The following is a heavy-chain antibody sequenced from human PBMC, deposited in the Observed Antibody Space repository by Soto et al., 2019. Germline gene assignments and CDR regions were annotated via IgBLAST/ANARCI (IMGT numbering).Heavy chain of an antibody. CDR3: ARAGCDGGSCYTIVGLRYGMDV. CDR1: GFTFSSYV. J-gene: IGHJ6*02. V-gene: IGHV3-30-3*01. CDR2: ISYDGNNK. Sequence: QVQLVESGGGVVQPGRSLRLSCAASGFTFSSYVMYWVRQAPGKGLEWVAVISYDGNNKYYADSVKGRFTISRDNSKNTLYLQMNSLRAEDTAVYYCARAGCDGGSCYTIVGLRYGMDVWGQGTTVTVSS. D-gene: IGHD2-15*01.